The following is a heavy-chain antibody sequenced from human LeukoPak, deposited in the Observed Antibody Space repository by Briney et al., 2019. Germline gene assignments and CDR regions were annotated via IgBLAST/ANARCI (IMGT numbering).Heavy chain of an antibody. Sequence: GASVKVSCKASGYTFTGYYMHWVRQAPGQGLEWMGWINPNSGGTNYAQKFQGRVTMTRDTSISTAYMELSRLRSDDTAVYYCARDRNYDHYYYYYMDVWGKGTTVTVSS. V-gene: IGHV1-2*02. CDR1: GYTFTGYY. CDR2: INPNSGGT. D-gene: IGHD3-3*01. J-gene: IGHJ6*03. CDR3: ARDRNYDHYYYYYMDV.